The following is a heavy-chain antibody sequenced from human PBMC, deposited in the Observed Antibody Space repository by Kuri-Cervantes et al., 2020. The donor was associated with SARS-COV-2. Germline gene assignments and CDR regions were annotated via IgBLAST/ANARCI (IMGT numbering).Heavy chain of an antibody. CDR2: ISYDGSNK. V-gene: IGHV3-30*07. Sequence: GKSLKISCAASGFTFSSYAMHWVRQAPGKGLEWVAVISYDGSNKYYADSVKGRFTISRDNAKNSLYLQMNSLRAEDTAVYYCARPRYCTGGVCLSWFDPWGQGTLVTVSS. J-gene: IGHJ5*02. D-gene: IGHD2-8*02. CDR1: GFTFSSYA. CDR3: ARPRYCTGGVCLSWFDP.